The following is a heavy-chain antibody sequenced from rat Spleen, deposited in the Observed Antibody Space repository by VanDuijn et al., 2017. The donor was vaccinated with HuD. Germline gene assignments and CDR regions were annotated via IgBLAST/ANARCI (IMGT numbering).Heavy chain of an antibody. CDR2: ISYDGSST. J-gene: IGHJ4*01. V-gene: IGHV5-29*01. CDR1: GFTFSNYG. Sequence: EVQLVESGGGLVQPGRSLKLSCAASGFTFSNYGMAWVRQAPTKGLEWVATISYDGSSTYYRDSVKGRFTISRDNAKSTLYLQMDSLRSEDTATYYCARHYDGTYYYGVMDAWRQGASVTVSS. CDR3: ARHYDGTYYYGVMDA. D-gene: IGHD1-12*02.